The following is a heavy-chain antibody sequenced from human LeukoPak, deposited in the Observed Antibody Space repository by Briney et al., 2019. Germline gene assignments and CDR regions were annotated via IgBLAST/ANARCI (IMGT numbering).Heavy chain of an antibody. CDR3: ARGPPMRYCSGGSCYSGFDP. CDR1: GYTFTSYG. V-gene: IGHV1-18*01. J-gene: IGHJ5*02. CDR2: ISAYNGNT. Sequence: ASVKVSCTASGYTFTSYGISWVRQAPGQGLEWMGWISAYNGNTNYAQKLQGRVTMTTDTSTSTAYMELRSLRSDDTAVYYCARGPPMRYCSGGSCYSGFDPWGQGTLVTVSS. D-gene: IGHD2-15*01.